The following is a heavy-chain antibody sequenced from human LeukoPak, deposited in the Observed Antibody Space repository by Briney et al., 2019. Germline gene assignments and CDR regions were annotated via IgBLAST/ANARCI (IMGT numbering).Heavy chain of an antibody. D-gene: IGHD2-15*01. J-gene: IGHJ4*02. Sequence: SETLSLTCAVYGGSFSGYYWSWIRQPPGKGLEWIGEINHSGSTDYNPSLKSRVTISVDTSKNQFSLKLSSVTAADTAVYYCARGPPIVVVAATRGFDYWGQGTLVTVSS. V-gene: IGHV4-34*01. CDR1: GGSFSGYY. CDR2: INHSGST. CDR3: ARGPPIVVVAATRGFDY.